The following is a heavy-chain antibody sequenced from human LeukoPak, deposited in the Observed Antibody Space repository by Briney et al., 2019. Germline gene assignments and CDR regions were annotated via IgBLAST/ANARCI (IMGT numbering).Heavy chain of an antibody. J-gene: IGHJ4*02. CDR1: GGSISSYY. D-gene: IGHD6-6*01. CDR2: IYTSGST. V-gene: IGHV4-4*07. Sequence: SETLSLTCTVSGGSISSYYWSWIRQPAGKGLEWIGRIYTSGSTNYNPSLKCRVTMSVDTSKNQFSLKLSSVTAADTAVYYCARESSSSSSIDYWGQETLVTVSS. CDR3: ARESSSSSSIDY.